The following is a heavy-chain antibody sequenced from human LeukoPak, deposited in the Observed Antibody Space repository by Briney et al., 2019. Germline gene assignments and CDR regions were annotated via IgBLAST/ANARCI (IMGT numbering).Heavy chain of an antibody. V-gene: IGHV3-21*01. CDR3: ARDLNFWSSYSTRGFDY. D-gene: IGHD3-3*01. Sequence: PGGSLRLSCAASGFTFSSYSMTWVRQAPGKGLEWVSSITTSSNYIDYADSVKGRFTISRDHAKNSLYLQMNSLRAEDTAVYYCARDLNFWSSYSTRGFDYWGQGTLVTVSS. CDR1: GFTFSSYS. J-gene: IGHJ4*01. CDR2: ITTSSNYI.